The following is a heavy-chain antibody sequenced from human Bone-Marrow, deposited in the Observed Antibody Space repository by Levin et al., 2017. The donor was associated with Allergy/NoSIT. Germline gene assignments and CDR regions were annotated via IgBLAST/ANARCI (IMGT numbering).Heavy chain of an antibody. J-gene: IGHJ4*02. CDR2: IGTAGDT. CDR3: ARGVMDSSGYYAYYFDY. Sequence: GGSLRLSCAASGFTFSSYDMHWVRQATGKGLEWVSAIGTAGDTYYPGSVKGRFTISRENAKNSLYLQMNSLRAGDTAVYYCARGVMDSSGYYAYYFDYWGQGTLVTVSS. V-gene: IGHV3-13*01. CDR1: GFTFSSYD. D-gene: IGHD3-22*01.